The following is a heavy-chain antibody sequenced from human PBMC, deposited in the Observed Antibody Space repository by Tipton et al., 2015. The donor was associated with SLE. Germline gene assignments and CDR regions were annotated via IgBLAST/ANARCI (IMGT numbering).Heavy chain of an antibody. CDR1: GDSISNGHY. CDR2: IYNSGST. Sequence: GLVKPSETLSLTCGVSGDSISNGHYWGWIRQPPGKGLEWIASIYNSGSTYYNPSLKSRVTVSVDTSKNQFSLNLFSVTAADTAVYYCAREVDTMKDSDAFDMWGQGTMVTVSS. CDR3: AREVDTMKDSDAFDM. V-gene: IGHV4-38-2*01. J-gene: IGHJ3*02. D-gene: IGHD3-22*01.